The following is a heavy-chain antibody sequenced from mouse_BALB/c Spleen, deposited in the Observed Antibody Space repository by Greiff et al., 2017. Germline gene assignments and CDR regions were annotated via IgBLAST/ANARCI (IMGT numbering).Heavy chain of an antibody. D-gene: IGHD2-13*01. V-gene: IGHV5-6-5*01. J-gene: IGHJ2*01. CDR1: GFTFSSYA. CDR2: ISSGGST. CDR3: ARVRGDNYFDY. Sequence: EVKLVESGGGLVKPGGSLKLSCAASGFTFSSYAMSWVRQTPEKRLEWVASISSGGSTYYPDSVKGRFTISRDNARNILYLQMSSLRSEDTAMYYCARVRGDNYFDYWGQGTTLTVSS.